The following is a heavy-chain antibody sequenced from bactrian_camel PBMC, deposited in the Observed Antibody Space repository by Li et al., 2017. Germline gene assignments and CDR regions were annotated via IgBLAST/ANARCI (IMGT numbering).Heavy chain of an antibody. CDR2: MRTSTPIT. J-gene: IGHJ4*01. D-gene: IGHD6*01. V-gene: IGHV3-3*01. Sequence: HVQLVESGGGSVQPGGTLRLACTQSIRKYCTAWFRQVPGKERELVASMRTSTPITAYYADSVKGRFTISQDDAKNTVYLQMNNPKPEDTAMYYCAADVGSMSGNCQPNYWGQGTQVTVS. CDR1: IRKYC. CDR3: AADVGSMSGNCQPNY.